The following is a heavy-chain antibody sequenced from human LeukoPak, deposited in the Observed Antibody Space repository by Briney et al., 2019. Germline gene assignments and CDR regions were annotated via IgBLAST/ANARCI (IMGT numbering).Heavy chain of an antibody. D-gene: IGHD5-24*01. Sequence: LSLTCAVYGGSFSGYYWSWIRQAPGKGLEWVSYISSSGSTIYYADSVKGRFTISRDNAKNSLYLQMNSLRAEDTAVYYCAARDGYKIDYWGQGTLVTVSS. J-gene: IGHJ4*02. V-gene: IGHV3-11*01. CDR1: GGSFSGYY. CDR3: AARDGYKIDY. CDR2: ISSSGSTI.